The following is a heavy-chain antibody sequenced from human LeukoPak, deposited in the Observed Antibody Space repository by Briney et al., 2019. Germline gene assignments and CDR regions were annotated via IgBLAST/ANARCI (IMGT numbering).Heavy chain of an antibody. V-gene: IGHV4-34*01. CDR1: GGSFSGYY. D-gene: IGHD3-22*01. J-gene: IGHJ4*02. Sequence: TSETLSLTCAVYGGSFSGYYWSWIRQPPGKGLEWIGEINHSGSTNYNPSLKSRVTISVDTSKNQFSLKLSSVTAADTAVYYCARASRRTMIPFDYWGQGTLVTVSS. CDR2: INHSGST. CDR3: ARASRRTMIPFDY.